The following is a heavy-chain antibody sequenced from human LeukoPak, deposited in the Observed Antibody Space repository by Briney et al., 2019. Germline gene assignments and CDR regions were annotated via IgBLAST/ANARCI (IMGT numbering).Heavy chain of an antibody. CDR1: GFTFSSYA. D-gene: IGHD3-22*01. CDR2: ISGSGGST. J-gene: IGHJ4*02. Sequence: GGSLRLSCAASGFTFSSYAMRWVRQAPGKGLEWVSAISGSGGSTYYADSVKGRFTISRDNSKNTLYLQMNSLRAEDTAVYYCAKDQGILYYYDSSGYYSTFDYWGQGTLVTVSS. CDR3: AKDQGILYYYDSSGYYSTFDY. V-gene: IGHV3-23*01.